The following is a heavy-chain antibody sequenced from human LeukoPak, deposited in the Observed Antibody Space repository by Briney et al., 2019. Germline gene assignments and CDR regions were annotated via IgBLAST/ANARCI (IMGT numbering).Heavy chain of an antibody. V-gene: IGHV3-7*01. J-gene: IGHJ3*02. CDR2: IREDGTAK. CDR3: TRDSGYNAFDI. CDR1: GFSVSSHY. Sequence: GGSLRLSCAASGFSVSSHYMSWVRQAPGKGLEWVGNIREDGTAKNYVVSVRGRFTISRDNAKNSLYLQMNSLRGEDTAVYYCTRDSGYNAFDIWGQGTMVTVSS. D-gene: IGHD5-12*01.